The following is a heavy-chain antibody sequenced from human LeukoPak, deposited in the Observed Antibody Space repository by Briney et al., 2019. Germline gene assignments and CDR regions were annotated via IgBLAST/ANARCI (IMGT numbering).Heavy chain of an antibody. J-gene: IGHJ4*02. V-gene: IGHV4-34*01. CDR2: IYHSGST. D-gene: IGHD3-22*01. CDR3: ARVGADSSGYYWDYFDY. Sequence: SETLSLTCAVYGGSFSGYYWSWIRQPPGKGLEWIGYIYHSGSTYYNPSLKSRVTISVDRSKNQFSLKLSSVTAADTAVYYCARVGADSSGYYWDYFDYWGQGTLVTVSS. CDR1: GGSFSGYY.